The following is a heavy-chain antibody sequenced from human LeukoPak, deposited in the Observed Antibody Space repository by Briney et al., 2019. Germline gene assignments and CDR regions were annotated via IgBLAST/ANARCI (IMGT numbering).Heavy chain of an antibody. J-gene: IGHJ2*01. V-gene: IGHV1-18*01. CDR1: GYTFTSYG. Sequence: ASVKVSCKASGYTFTSYGISLVRQAPGQGLEWMGWISAYNGNTNYAQKLQGRVTMTTDTSTSTAYMELRSLRSDDTAVYYCARYYGDYVPNWYFDLSGRGTLVTVSS. CDR3: ARYYGDYVPNWYFDL. CDR2: ISAYNGNT. D-gene: IGHD4-17*01.